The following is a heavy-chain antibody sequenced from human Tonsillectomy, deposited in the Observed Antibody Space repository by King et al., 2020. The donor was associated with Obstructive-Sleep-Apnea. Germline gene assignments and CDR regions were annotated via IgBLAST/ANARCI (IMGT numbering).Heavy chain of an antibody. Sequence: QLVQSGAEVKKPGASVKVSCKASGYTFTTFPIHWVRQATGQRPEWMGWINTGNGNTKYSQRFQGRATISRDTSATTAYMELSSLRSEDTAIYYCARLMTTVTGGFDYWGQGTLVTVSS. V-gene: IGHV1-3*04. CDR2: INTGNGNT. CDR3: ARLMTTVTGGFDY. CDR1: GYTFTTFP. J-gene: IGHJ4*02. D-gene: IGHD4-11*01.